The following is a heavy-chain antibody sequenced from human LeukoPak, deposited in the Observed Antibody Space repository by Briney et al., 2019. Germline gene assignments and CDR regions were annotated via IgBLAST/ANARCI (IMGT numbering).Heavy chain of an antibody. CDR1: GFTFSSHW. Sequence: GGSLRLSCAASGFTFSSHWMSWVRQAPGKGLEWVANIKQDGSEKYYVDSVKGRFTISRDNAKNSLYLQMNSLRAEDTAVYYCARQVSDYYYYYIDVWGKGATVTVSS. CDR2: IKQDGSEK. D-gene: IGHD5/OR15-5a*01. J-gene: IGHJ6*03. CDR3: ARQVSDYYYYYIDV. V-gene: IGHV3-7*01.